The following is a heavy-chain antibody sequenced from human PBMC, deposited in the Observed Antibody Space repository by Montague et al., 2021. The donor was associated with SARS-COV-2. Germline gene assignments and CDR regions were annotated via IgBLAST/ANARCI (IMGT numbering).Heavy chain of an antibody. CDR3: ARGSGSMGNAFDI. CDR1: GGSISSYY. CDR2: IYYSWST. D-gene: IGHD3-10*01. Sequence: SETLSLTCTVSGGSISSYYWSWIRQPSVRGLEWIGHIYYSWSTNYNPSLKSRVTISVDTSKNQFSLKLSSVTATDTAVYYCARGSGSMGNAFDIWGQGTLVTVAS. V-gene: IGHV4-59*01. J-gene: IGHJ3*02.